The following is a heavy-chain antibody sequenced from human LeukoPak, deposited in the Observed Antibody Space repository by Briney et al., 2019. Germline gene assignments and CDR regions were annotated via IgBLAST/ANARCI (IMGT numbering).Heavy chain of an antibody. V-gene: IGHV1-2*06. J-gene: IGHJ3*02. CDR3: ARDSSGWYLGAFDI. Sequence: ASVKVSCKASGYTFTGYYMHWVRQAPGQGLEWMGRINPNSGGTNYAQKFQGRVTMTRDTSISTAYMELSRLRSDDTAVYYCARDSSGWYLGAFDIWGRGTMVTVSS. CDR2: INPNSGGT. D-gene: IGHD6-19*01. CDR1: GYTFTGYY.